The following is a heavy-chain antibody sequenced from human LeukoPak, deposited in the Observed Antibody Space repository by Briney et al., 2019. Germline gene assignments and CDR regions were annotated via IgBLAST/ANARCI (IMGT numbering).Heavy chain of an antibody. J-gene: IGHJ4*02. CDR3: ARHDVEADVPEWVSY. V-gene: IGHV4-39*02. CDR2: IYYSGTT. D-gene: IGHD3-3*01. CDR1: GGSISTSTSHY. Sequence: KPSETLSLTCTVSGGSISTSTSHYWGWIRQPPGKALEWIGSIYYSGTTYHNPSLKSRITISVDTSKNYFSLKLSSVTAADTAVYYCARHDVEADVPEWVSYWGQGTLVTVSS.